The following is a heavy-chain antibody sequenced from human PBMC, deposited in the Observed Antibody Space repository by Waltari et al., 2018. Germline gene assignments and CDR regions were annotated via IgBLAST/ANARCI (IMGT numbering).Heavy chain of an antibody. CDR1: GFTFSTYG. D-gene: IGHD6-19*01. CDR3: ARDSSGWLPDY. J-gene: IGHJ4*02. Sequence: EVQLLESGGDLVQPGGSLSLSCAASGFTFSTYGMSWVRQAPGKGLEWVSSISGGVTYIYYADSVKGRFTISRDNAKNSLYLQMDSLRAEDTAVYYCARDSSGWLPDYWGQGTLVTVSS. CDR2: ISGGVTYI. V-gene: IGHV3-21*01.